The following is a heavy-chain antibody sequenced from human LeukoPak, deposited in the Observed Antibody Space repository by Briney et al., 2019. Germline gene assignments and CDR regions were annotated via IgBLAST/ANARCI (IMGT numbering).Heavy chain of an antibody. J-gene: IGHJ4*02. V-gene: IGHV1-46*01. CDR2: INPSGGST. CDR3: ARKAGGSYRLDY. CDR1: GYTFTGYY. D-gene: IGHD1-26*01. Sequence: GASVKVSCKASGYTFTGYYIHWVRQAPGQGLEWMGIINPSGGSTSYAQKFQGRVTMTRDTSTSTVYMELSSLRSEDTAVYYCARKAGGSYRLDYWGQGTLVTVSS.